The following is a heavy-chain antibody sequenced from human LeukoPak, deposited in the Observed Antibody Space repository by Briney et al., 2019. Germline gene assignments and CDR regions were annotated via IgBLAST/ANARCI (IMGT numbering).Heavy chain of an antibody. CDR3: ARGEYSSSWDHYYFDY. V-gene: IGHV1-2*06. J-gene: IGHJ4*02. D-gene: IGHD6-13*01. CDR1: GYTFTDYY. Sequence: GASVKVSCKASGYTFTDYYMHWVRQAPGQGLEWMGRINPNSGGTNYAQTFQGRVTMTRDTSITTAYLEVSSLRSDDTAVYYCARGEYSSSWDHYYFDYWGQGTLVTVSS. CDR2: INPNSGGT.